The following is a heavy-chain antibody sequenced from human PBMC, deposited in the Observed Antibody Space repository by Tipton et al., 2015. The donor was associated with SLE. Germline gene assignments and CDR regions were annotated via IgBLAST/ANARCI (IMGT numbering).Heavy chain of an antibody. V-gene: IGHV4-31*02. J-gene: IGHJ6*03. CDR1: GFTFSSYE. CDR2: IYYSGST. D-gene: IGHD5-18*01. CDR3: ARVTAMVSYMDV. Sequence: LRLSCAASGFTFSSYEMNWVRQAPGKGLEWIGYIYYSGSTYYNPSLKSRVTISVDTSKNQFSLKLSSVTAADTAVYYCARVTAMVSYMDVWGKGTTVTVSS.